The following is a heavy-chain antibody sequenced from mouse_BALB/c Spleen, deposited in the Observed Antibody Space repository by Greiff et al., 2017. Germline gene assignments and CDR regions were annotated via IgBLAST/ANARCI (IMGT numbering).Heavy chain of an antibody. D-gene: IGHD2-14*01. CDR2: ISDGGSYT. J-gene: IGHJ4*01. CDR1: GFTFSDYY. Sequence: EVQLVESGGGLVKPGGSLKLSCAASGFTFSDYYMYWVRQTPEKRLEWVATISDGGSYTYYPDSVKGRFTISRDNAKNNLYLQMSSLKSEDTAMDYCAREDRYDYAMDYWGQGTSVTVSS. V-gene: IGHV5-4*02. CDR3: AREDRYDYAMDY.